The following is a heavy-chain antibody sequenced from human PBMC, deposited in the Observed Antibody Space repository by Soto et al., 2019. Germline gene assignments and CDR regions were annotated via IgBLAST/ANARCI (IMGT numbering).Heavy chain of an antibody. D-gene: IGHD6-25*01. CDR3: ARMGSQRYYYYGTDV. V-gene: IGHV3-21*01. J-gene: IGHJ6*02. CDR1: GFTFSSYS. CDR2: ISSSSSYI. Sequence: EVQLVESGGGLVKPGGSLRLSCAASGFTFSSYSMNWVRQAPGKGLEWVSSISSSSSYIYYADSLKGRCTISRDNAKNSLYLQMNSLRAEDTAVYYCARMGSQRYYYYGTDVWGQGTTVTVSS.